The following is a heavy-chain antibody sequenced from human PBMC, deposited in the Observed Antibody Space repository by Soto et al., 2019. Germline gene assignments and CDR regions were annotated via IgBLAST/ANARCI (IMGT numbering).Heavy chain of an antibody. J-gene: IGHJ4*02. CDR1: GFSLTTTGVG. CDR2: IYWNGDN. V-gene: IGHV2-5*01. Sequence: ESGPTLVNPTETLTLTCTFSGFSLTTTGVGVGWIRQPPGKALEWLAIIYWNGDNRYRPSLKGRFTITKDTSKNQVVLTMTNMDPVETAKYYCGHRDRGANFDYWGQGMLVTVSS. CDR3: GHRDRGANFDY. D-gene: IGHD3-10*01.